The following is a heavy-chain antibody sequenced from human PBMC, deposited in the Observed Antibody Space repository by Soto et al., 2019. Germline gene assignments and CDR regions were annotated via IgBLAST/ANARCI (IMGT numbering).Heavy chain of an antibody. D-gene: IGHD2-15*01. CDR2: ISSSNRTI. CDR3: AREGWPLLQTGMDV. Sequence: GSLRLSCAASGFTFRSYSMNWVRQAPGKVLEWVSYISSSNRTINYADSVKGRFIISRDNAKNSLYLQMHSLRDEDTAVYYCAREGWPLLQTGMDVWGQGTTVTVSS. CDR1: GFTFRSYS. V-gene: IGHV3-48*02. J-gene: IGHJ6*02.